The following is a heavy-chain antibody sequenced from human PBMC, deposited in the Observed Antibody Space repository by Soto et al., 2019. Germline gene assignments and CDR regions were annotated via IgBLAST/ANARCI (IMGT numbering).Heavy chain of an antibody. CDR1: GFTVSSNY. D-gene: IGHD6-6*01. CDR3: ARCEYSSPFYYYYGMDV. CDR2: IYSGGST. Sequence: PGGSLRLSCASSGFTVSSNYMSLVRQAPGKGLEWVSVIYSGGSTYYADSVKGRFTISRDNSKNTLYLQMNSLRAEDTAVYYCARCEYSSPFYYYYGMDVWGQGTTVTVSS. V-gene: IGHV3-66*01. J-gene: IGHJ6*02.